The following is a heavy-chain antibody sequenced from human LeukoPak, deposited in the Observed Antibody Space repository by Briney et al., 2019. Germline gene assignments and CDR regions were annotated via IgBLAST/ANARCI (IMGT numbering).Heavy chain of an antibody. CDR2: IRAYNGNT. CDR3: ARLTYYDFWSGYNYAYDS. Sequence: ASVTVSCMASGYTFTSCGISGVRQARCKGLEWMGWIRAYNGNTNYAQKCQGRVTMPTDTSTSPAYMELRSLRSDDTAVYYCARLTYYDFWSGYNYAYDSWGQGTMVTDSS. J-gene: IGHJ3*02. V-gene: IGHV1-18*01. CDR1: GYTFTSCG. D-gene: IGHD3-3*01.